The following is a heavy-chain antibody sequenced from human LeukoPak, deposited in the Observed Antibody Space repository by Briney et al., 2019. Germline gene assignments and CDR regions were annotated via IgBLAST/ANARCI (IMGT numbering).Heavy chain of an antibody. D-gene: IGHD6-19*01. J-gene: IGHJ4*02. Sequence: AASVKVSCKASGYTFTSYGISWVRQAPGQGLEWMGIINPSGGSTSYAQKFQGRVTMTRDTSTSTVYMELSSLRSEDTAVYYCARELPDRLSVLLRERSSSGYRRYYFDYWGQGTLVTVSS. CDR1: GYTFTSYG. V-gene: IGHV1-46*01. CDR2: INPSGGST. CDR3: ARELPDRLSVLLRERSSSGYRRYYFDY.